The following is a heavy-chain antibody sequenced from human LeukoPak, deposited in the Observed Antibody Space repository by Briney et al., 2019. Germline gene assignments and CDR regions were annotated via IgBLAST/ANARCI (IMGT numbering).Heavy chain of an antibody. J-gene: IGHJ4*02. CDR3: ASSWIQLWFGDY. CDR1: GCPFSSYS. D-gene: IGHD5-18*01. Sequence: PAGPLRLSCAASGCPFSSYSMSWVRQAPGKGLEWVSAISRSGGSTYYADSVKGRFTISRDNSKHTLYLQMNSVRAEVTVVYYGASSWIQLWFGDYWGQGTLVTVSS. V-gene: IGHV3-23*01. CDR2: ISRSGGST.